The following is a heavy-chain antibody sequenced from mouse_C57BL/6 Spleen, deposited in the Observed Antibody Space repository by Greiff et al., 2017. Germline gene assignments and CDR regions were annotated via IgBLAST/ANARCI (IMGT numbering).Heavy chain of an antibody. D-gene: IGHD2-4*01. J-gene: IGHJ3*01. CDR3: AIYYDYWFAY. Sequence: VKPGASVKMSCKASGYTFTSYWITWVKQRPGQGLEWIGDIYPGSGSTNYNEKFKSKATLTVDTSSSTAYMQLSSLTSEDSAVYYCAIYYDYWFAYWGQGTLVTVSA. CDR1: GYTFTSYW. CDR2: IYPGSGST. V-gene: IGHV1-55*01.